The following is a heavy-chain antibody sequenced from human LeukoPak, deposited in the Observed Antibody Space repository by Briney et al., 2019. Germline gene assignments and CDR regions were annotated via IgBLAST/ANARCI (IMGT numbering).Heavy chain of an antibody. CDR3: ARDRGSGLDAFDI. CDR2: IRYDGSNK. J-gene: IGHJ3*02. Sequence: GGSLRLSCAASGFTFSSYGMHWVRQAPGKGLEWVAFIRYDGSNKYYADSVKGRFTISRDNSKNTLYLQMNSLRAEDTAVYYCARDRGSGLDAFDIWGQGTMVTVSS. CDR1: GFTFSSYG. V-gene: IGHV3-30*02. D-gene: IGHD6-19*01.